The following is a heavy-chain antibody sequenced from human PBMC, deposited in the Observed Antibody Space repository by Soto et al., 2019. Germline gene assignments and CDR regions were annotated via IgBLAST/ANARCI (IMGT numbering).Heavy chain of an antibody. CDR1: GFTFSSYA. D-gene: IGHD6-19*01. CDR3: ARDGGAAGAGTVLY. V-gene: IGHV3-30-3*01. Sequence: QVQLVESGGGVVQPGRSLRLSCAGSGFTFSSYAMHWVRQAPGKGLEWVAVISSDGGTRFYADSVKGRLIISRDNSKNTLYLHINGLRDEDTAVYYCARDGGAAGAGTVLYWGQGALVNVSS. J-gene: IGHJ4*02. CDR2: ISSDGGTR.